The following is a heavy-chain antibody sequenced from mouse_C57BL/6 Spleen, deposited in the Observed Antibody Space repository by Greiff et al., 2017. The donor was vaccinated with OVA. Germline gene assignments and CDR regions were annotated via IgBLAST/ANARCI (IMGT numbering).Heavy chain of an antibody. CDR1: GYTFTSYW. CDR3: ARSGVQLYSYYGGWFAY. V-gene: IGHV1-52*01. J-gene: IGHJ3*01. CDR2: IDPSDSET. Sequence: QVQLKQPGAELVRPGSSVKLSCKASGYTFTSYWMHWVKQRPIQGLEWIGNIDPSDSETHYTQKFKDKATLTVDKSSSTAYMQLSSLTSEDSAVYDGARSGVQLYSYYGGWFAYWGQGTLVTVSA. D-gene: IGHD2-12*01.